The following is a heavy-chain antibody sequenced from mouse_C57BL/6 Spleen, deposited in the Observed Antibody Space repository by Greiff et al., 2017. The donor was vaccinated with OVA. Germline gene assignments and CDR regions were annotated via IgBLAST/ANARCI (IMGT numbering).Heavy chain of an antibody. V-gene: IGHV5-6*01. CDR1: GFTFSSYG. CDR3: ARGGDDYAMDY. J-gene: IGHJ4*01. Sequence: EVHLVESGGDLVKPGGSLKLSCAASGFTFSSYGMSWVRQTPDKRLEWVATISSGGSYTYYPDSVKGRFTISRDNAKNTLYLQMSSLKSEDTAMYYCARGGDDYAMDYWGQGTSVTVSS. CDR2: ISSGGSYT.